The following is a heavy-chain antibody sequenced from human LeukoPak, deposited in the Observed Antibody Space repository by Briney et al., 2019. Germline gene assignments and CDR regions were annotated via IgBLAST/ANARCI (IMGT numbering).Heavy chain of an antibody. CDR2: IYYSGST. CDR1: GGSISSSSYY. D-gene: IGHD6-25*01. J-gene: IGHJ4*02. Sequence: SETLSLTCTVSGGSISSSSYYWGWIRQPPGKGLEWIGSIYYSGSTYYNPSLKSRVTISVDTSKSQFSLKLSSVTAADTAVYYCARGALIAADYFDYWGQGTLVTVSS. CDR3: ARGALIAADYFDY. V-gene: IGHV4-39*01.